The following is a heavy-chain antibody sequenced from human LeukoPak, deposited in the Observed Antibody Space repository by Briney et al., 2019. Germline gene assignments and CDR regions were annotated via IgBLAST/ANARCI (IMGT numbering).Heavy chain of an antibody. D-gene: IGHD1-20*01. J-gene: IGHJ3*02. CDR1: GFTFSSYE. V-gene: IGHV3-48*03. CDR2: ISSSGSTI. CDR3: ARDQVTGWSYDAFDI. Sequence: GGSLRLSCAASGFTFSSYEMNWVRQAPGKGLEWVSYISSSGSTIYYADSVKGRFTISRDNAKNSLYLQMNSLRAEDTAVYYRARDQVTGWSYDAFDIWGQGTMVTVSS.